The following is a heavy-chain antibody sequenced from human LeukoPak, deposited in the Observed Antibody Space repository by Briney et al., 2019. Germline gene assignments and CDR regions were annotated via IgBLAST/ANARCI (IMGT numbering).Heavy chain of an antibody. CDR2: ISTYNGDT. V-gene: IGHV1-18*01. J-gene: IGHJ4*02. CDR1: GYTFTTFG. CDR3: AREYCSGGSCYNADY. D-gene: IGHD2-15*01. Sequence: ASVTVSCTASGYTFTTFGISWVRQAPGQGLEWMGWISTYNGDTHYAQKLQGRVTMTTDTSTGTAYMELRSLRSDDTAVYYCAREYCSGGSCYNADYWGQGTLVTVSS.